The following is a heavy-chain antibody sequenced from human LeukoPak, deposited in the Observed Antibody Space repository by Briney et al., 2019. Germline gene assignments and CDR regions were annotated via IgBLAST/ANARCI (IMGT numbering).Heavy chain of an antibody. Sequence: PGGSLRLSCAASGFTFSSYGMHWVRQAPGKGLEWVAVISYDGSNKYYADSVKGRFTISRDNSKNTLYLQMNSLRAEDTAVYYCAKGESSSAGGMDVWGQGTTVTVSS. CDR1: GFTFSSYG. V-gene: IGHV3-30*18. CDR3: AKGESSSAGGMDV. CDR2: ISYDGSNK. D-gene: IGHD6-6*01. J-gene: IGHJ6*02.